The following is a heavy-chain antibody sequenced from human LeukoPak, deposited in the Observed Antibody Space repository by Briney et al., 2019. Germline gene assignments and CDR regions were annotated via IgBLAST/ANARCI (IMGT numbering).Heavy chain of an antibody. J-gene: IGHJ4*02. Sequence: GGSLRLSCAASGFTFSRYAMSWVRQAPGKGLDWVAAISGSGGSTYYPGSVKGRFTISRDNSKNKLYLQMNSLAADDTAVYYCAKAGPSYCSGTSCYGPPPHYFDYWGQGTLVTVSS. D-gene: IGHD2-2*01. CDR2: ISGSGGST. CDR1: GFTFSRYA. V-gene: IGHV3-23*01. CDR3: AKAGPSYCSGTSCYGPPPHYFDY.